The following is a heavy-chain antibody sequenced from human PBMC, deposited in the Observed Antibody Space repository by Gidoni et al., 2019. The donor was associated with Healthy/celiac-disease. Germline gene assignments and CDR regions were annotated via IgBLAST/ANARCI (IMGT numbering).Heavy chain of an antibody. CDR1: GFTFSSYA. D-gene: IGHD3-22*01. Sequence: EVQLLESGGGLVQPGGSLRLSCAASGFTFSSYAMSWVRQAPGKGLEWVSAISGSGGSTYYADSVKGRFTISRDNSKNTLYLQMNSLRAEDTAVYYCANLHWYYYDSSGNKGDYWGQGTLVTVSS. CDR2: ISGSGGST. V-gene: IGHV3-23*01. CDR3: ANLHWYYYDSSGNKGDY. J-gene: IGHJ4*02.